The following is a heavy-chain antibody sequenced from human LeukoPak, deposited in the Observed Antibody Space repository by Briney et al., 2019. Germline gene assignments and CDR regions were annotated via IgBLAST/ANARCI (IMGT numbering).Heavy chain of an antibody. D-gene: IGHD1-1*01. CDR2: ISGSGGSI. Sequence: PGGSLRLSCAASGFTFSSYAMSWVRQAPGKGLEWVSAISGSGGSIYYADSVKGRFTISRDNSKNTLYLQMNSLRAEDTAVYYCAKGPRNWNDVQYYGMDVWGQGTTVTVSS. J-gene: IGHJ6*02. CDR3: AKGPRNWNDVQYYGMDV. V-gene: IGHV3-23*01. CDR1: GFTFSSYA.